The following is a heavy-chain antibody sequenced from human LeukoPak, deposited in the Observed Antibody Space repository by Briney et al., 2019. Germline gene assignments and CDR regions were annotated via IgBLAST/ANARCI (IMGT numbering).Heavy chain of an antibody. D-gene: IGHD2-21*02. CDR2: IYYTGNT. CDR1: GGSITTYY. CDR3: GSGSVVTAVDQ. V-gene: IGHV4-59*01. J-gene: IGHJ4*02. Sequence: SETLSLTCAVSGGSITTYYWTWIRQPPGQALEWIGYIYYTGNTKYNPSLESRVTMSIDTSKNEFSLKIYSVNAADTAVYFFGSGSVVTAVDQWGQGILVTVSS.